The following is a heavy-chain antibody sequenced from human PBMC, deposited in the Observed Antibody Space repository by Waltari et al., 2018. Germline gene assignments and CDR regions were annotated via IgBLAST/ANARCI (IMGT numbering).Heavy chain of an antibody. Sequence: QITLKESGPTLVKPTQTLTLTCTFSGFSLSTSGVGVGWIRQPPGKALEWLALIYWNDDKRYSPSLKSRLTITKDTSKNQVVLTMTNMDPVDTATYYCAHRPPITMVQGVTGFDPWGQGTLVTVSS. D-gene: IGHD3-10*01. CDR2: IYWNDDK. CDR3: AHRPPITMVQGVTGFDP. V-gene: IGHV2-5*01. J-gene: IGHJ5*02. CDR1: GFSLSTSGVG.